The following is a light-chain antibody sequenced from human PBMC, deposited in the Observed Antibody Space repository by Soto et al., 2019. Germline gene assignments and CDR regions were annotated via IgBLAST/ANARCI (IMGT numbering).Light chain of an antibody. V-gene: IGKV3-20*01. Sequence: EIVLTQSPGTLSLSPGERATLSCRASQSVTGSYLAWYQQKPGQAPRLVIYGTYNMATGIPDRFSGSGSGTDFTLTISRLDPEDFAVYYCQHYGILSLTFCQGTKVEIK. CDR1: QSVTGSY. CDR3: QHYGILSLT. J-gene: IGKJ1*01. CDR2: GTY.